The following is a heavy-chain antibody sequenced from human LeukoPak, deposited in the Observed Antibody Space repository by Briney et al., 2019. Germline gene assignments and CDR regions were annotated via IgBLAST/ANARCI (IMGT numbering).Heavy chain of an antibody. CDR2: ISSNGGST. J-gene: IGHJ6*02. V-gene: IGHV3-64*01. CDR1: GFTFSSYA. Sequence: GGSLRLSCAASGFTFSSYAMHWVRQAPGKGLEYVSAISSNGGSTYYANSVKGRFTISRDNSKNTLYLQMGSLRAEDMAVYYCAREWPRLRFGELLSPLRGMDVWGQGTTVTVSS. D-gene: IGHD3-10*01. CDR3: AREWPRLRFGELLSPLRGMDV.